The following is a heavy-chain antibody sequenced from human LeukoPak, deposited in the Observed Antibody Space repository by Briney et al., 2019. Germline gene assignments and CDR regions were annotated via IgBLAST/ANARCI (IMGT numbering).Heavy chain of an antibody. CDR3: ARGRGYDFWSGVLEDWFDP. J-gene: IGHJ5*02. CDR1: GGSISSYY. D-gene: IGHD3-3*01. V-gene: IGHV4-59*08. Sequence: PSETLSLTCTVSGGSISSYYWSWIRQPPGKGLEWIGYIYYSGSTNYNPSLKSRVTISVDTSKNQFSLKLSSVTAADTAVYYCARGRGYDFWSGVLEDWFDPWGQGTLVTVSS. CDR2: IYYSGST.